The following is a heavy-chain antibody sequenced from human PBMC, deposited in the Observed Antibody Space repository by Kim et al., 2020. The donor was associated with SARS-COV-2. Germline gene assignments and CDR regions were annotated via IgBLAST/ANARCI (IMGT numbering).Heavy chain of an antibody. CDR2: IIRRSDGGAT. D-gene: IGHD3-16*01. V-gene: IGHV3-15*01. J-gene: IGHJ6*01. CDR3: TRDRLGGWDCYHGMD. CDR1: GFTFDNAW. Sequence: GGSLRLSCAASGFTFDNAWMSWVRQAPGKGLEWVARIIRRSDGGATDYAASVKGEFTISRDDSKNMVYLQMNSLTTEDTGVYNCTRDRLGGWDCYHGMD.